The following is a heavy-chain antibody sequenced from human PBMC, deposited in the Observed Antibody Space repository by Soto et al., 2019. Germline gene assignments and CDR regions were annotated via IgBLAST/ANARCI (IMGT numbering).Heavy chain of an antibody. CDR3: AKDIYPYGEHSVFDY. CDR2: ISWNSGSI. V-gene: IGHV3-9*01. CDR1: GFTFDDYA. Sequence: GGSLRLSCAASGFTFDDYAMHWVPQAPGKGLEWVSGISWNSGSIGYADSVKGRFTISRDNAKNSLYLQMNSLRAEDTALYYCAKDIYPYGEHSVFDYWGQGSLVIVSS. D-gene: IGHD4-17*01. J-gene: IGHJ4*02.